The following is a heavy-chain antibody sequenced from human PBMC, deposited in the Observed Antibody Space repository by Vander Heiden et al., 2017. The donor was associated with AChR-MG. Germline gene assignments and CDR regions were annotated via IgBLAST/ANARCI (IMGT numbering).Heavy chain of an antibody. D-gene: IGHD6-13*01. J-gene: IGHJ6*02. CDR2: IGNGITTV. CDR3: ARDLGIAYGMDV. V-gene: IGHV3-48*01. Sequence: EVQLVESGGGLVQPGGSLRLSCAASGFTVSSYSMNWVRQARGKGLQWVSYIGNGITTVYYADSVKGRFTISRDNAKNSLYLQMNSLRADDTAVYYCARDLGIAYGMDVWGQGTTVTVSS. CDR1: GFTVSSYS.